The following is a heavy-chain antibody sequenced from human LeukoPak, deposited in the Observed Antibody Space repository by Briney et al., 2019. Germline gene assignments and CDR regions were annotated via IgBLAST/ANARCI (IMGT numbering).Heavy chain of an antibody. J-gene: IGHJ6*02. V-gene: IGHV3-33*06. CDR1: GFTFRSSG. Sequence: PGGSLRLSCVVSGFTFRSSGMHWVRQVPGKGLEWVALIWHDGSNKDYRDSVRGRFIISRDNAKNTLYLQLNKLTDEGTGEYYCAKDRAGINLVRGVITGVMDVWGQGTTVTVSS. D-gene: IGHD3-10*01. CDR3: AKDRAGINLVRGVITGVMDV. CDR2: IWHDGSNK.